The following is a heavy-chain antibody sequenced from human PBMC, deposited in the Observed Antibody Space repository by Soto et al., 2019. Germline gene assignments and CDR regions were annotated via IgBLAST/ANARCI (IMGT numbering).Heavy chain of an antibody. CDR3: AREYSSPAYNWFDP. J-gene: IGHJ5*02. Sequence: GASVNVSCKASGYTFTGYYIHWVRQAPGQGLEWMGWINPNSGGTNYAQKFQGRVTMTRDTSISTAYMELSRLRSDDTAVYYCAREYSSPAYNWFDPWGQGTLVTVSS. D-gene: IGHD6-13*01. CDR2: INPNSGGT. CDR1: GYTFTGYY. V-gene: IGHV1-2*02.